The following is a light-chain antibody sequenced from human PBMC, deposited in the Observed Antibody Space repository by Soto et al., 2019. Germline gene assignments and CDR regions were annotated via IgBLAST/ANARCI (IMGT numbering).Light chain of an antibody. V-gene: IGKV3-15*01. CDR2: GDS. J-gene: IGKJ2*01. CDR1: RSVSNN. CDR3: HQYNHWPPLYS. Sequence: EVVLTKSPVTLSMSPGERATLSCRASRSVSNNLAWYQQKPGQAPRLLIYGDSTRATGVPARFSGSGSGTEFTLTIAGLQSEDIAIYYCHQYNHWPPLYSFGQGTRLEIK.